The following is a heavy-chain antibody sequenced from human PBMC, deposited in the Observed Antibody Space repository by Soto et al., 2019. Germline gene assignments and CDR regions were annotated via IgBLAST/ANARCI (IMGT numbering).Heavy chain of an antibody. Sequence: QVQLVQSGAEVKKPGASVKVSCKTSGYAFSDFFLHWVRQAPGQGLEWMGRINPNSGATEYAQKFQGGVTMTRDTSISTAYMELSRLRPDDTAMYYCARDQWRGGYCSSISCLKGFDVWGRGTMVTVSS. CDR2: INPNSGAT. J-gene: IGHJ3*01. CDR1: GYAFSDFF. CDR3: ARDQWRGGYCSSISCLKGFDV. D-gene: IGHD2-2*01. V-gene: IGHV1-2*06.